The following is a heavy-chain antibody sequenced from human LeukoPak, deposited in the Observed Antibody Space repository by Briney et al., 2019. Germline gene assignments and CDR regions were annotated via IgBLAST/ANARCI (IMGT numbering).Heavy chain of an antibody. D-gene: IGHD2-21*02. CDR2: INPNSGGT. J-gene: IGHJ5*02. CDR3: ARGPIIVVVTGAFDP. V-gene: IGHV1-2*02. Sequence: ASVKVSCKASGYSFSDNYMHWVRQAPGQGLEWMGWINPNSGGTNYAQKFQGRVTMTRDASISTAYLELSRLRSDDTAVYYCARGPIIVVVTGAFDPWGQGTLVTVSS. CDR1: GYSFSDNY.